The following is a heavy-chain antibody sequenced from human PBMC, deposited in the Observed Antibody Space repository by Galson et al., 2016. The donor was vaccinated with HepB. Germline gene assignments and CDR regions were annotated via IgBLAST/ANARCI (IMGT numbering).Heavy chain of an antibody. J-gene: IGHJ4*01. D-gene: IGHD2-21*02. CDR3: ARYGKSGGADCYHDY. CDR1: GGSTSSSSCY. V-gene: IGHV4-39*07. CDR2: VYYTGST. Sequence: SETLSLTCTVSGGSTSSSSCYWGWIRQPPGKGLEWIGSVYYTGSTTYNSSLESRVTMSVDTSRNQFSLKLSSVTAADTAVYFCARYGKSGGADCYHDYWGRGTLVTVSS.